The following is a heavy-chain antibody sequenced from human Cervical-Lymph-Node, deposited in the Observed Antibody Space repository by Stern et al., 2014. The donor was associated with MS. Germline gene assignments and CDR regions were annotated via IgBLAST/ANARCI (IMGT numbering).Heavy chain of an antibody. CDR2: IAYDWSNK. CDR3: ARDWDARYTFDY. J-gene: IGHJ4*02. D-gene: IGHD1-1*01. CDR1: GFTFSSFA. V-gene: IGHV3-30*04. Sequence: VQLVESGGGVVQPGRSLRLSCAASGFTFSSFAMHWVRQAPGKGLEWVAVIAYDWSNKFYADAVKGRFTISRDNSKKTLYLQMNSLRAEDTAVYYCARDWDARYTFDYWGQGTLVTVSS.